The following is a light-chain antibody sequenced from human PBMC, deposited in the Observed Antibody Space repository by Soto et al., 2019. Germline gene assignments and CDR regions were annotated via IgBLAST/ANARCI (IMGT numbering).Light chain of an antibody. Sequence: QLVLTQSPSASASLGASVKLTCTLSSGHSTYAIAWHQQQPEKGPRYLMKLNSDGSHRKGDGIPDRFSGSSSGAERFLTISSLRSEDEADYYCQTWGPGFVVFGGGTKLTVL. J-gene: IGLJ2*01. CDR2: LNSDGSH. CDR1: SGHSTYA. V-gene: IGLV4-69*01. CDR3: QTWGPGFVV.